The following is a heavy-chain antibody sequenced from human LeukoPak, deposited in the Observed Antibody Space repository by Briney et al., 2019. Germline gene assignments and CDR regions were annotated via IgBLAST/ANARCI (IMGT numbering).Heavy chain of an antibody. V-gene: IGHV4-31*03. D-gene: IGHD6-25*01. J-gene: IGHJ4*02. CDR3: AREPQRRYFDY. CDR1: GGSISSGGYY. CDR2: IYYSGST. Sequence: SETLSLTCTVSGGSISSGGYYWSWIRQHPGKGLEWIGYIYYSGSTYYNPSLKSRVTISVDTSKNQFSLKLSSVTAADTAVYHCAREPQRRYFDYWGQGTLVTVSS.